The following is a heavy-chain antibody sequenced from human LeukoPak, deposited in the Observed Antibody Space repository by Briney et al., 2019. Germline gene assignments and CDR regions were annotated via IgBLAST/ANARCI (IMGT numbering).Heavy chain of an antibody. CDR1: GFTFSNYW. V-gene: IGHV3-74*03. CDR2: ISTDGSNT. J-gene: IGHJ5*02. CDR3: ARDFLHQGP. Sequence: GGSLRLSCAASGFTFSNYWMHWVRQVPGKGLVWVSGISTDGSNTVFADSVKGRFTISRDNAENTLYLQMNSLRAEDTAAYFCARDFLHQGPWGQGTLVTVSS. D-gene: IGHD2/OR15-2a*01.